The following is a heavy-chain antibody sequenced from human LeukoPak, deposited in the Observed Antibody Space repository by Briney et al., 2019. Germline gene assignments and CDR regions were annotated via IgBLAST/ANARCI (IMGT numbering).Heavy chain of an antibody. V-gene: IGHV1-2*02. D-gene: IGHD2-15*01. CDR1: RYTFTGYY. J-gene: IGHJ5*02. CDR2: INPNSGGT. CDR3: ARVRWARYCSGGSCPYWFDP. Sequence: GSVKVSRKASRYTFTGYYIHSVRQAPGHELEGMGWINPNSGGTNYAQKFQGRVTMTRDTSISTAYMELSRLRSDDTAVYYCARVRWARYCSGGSCPYWFDPWGQGTLVTVSS.